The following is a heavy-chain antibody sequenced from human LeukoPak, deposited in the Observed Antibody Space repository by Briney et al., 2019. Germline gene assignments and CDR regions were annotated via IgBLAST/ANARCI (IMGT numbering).Heavy chain of an antibody. V-gene: IGHV1-2*02. D-gene: IGHD6-13*01. J-gene: IGHJ1*01. Sequence: ASVKVSCKASGYTFTGYYMHWVRQAPGQGLEWMGWINPNSGGTNYAQKFQGRVTITTDESTSTAYMELSSLRSEDTAVYYCARDIMGIAAAGSPPGKEYFQHWGQGTLVTVSS. CDR3: ARDIMGIAAAGSPPGKEYFQH. CDR1: GYTFTGYY. CDR2: INPNSGGT.